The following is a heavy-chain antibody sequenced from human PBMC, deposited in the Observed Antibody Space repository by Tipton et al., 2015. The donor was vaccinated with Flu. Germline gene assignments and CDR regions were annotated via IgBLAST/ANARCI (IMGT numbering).Heavy chain of an antibody. CDR2: ISSSGSTI. V-gene: IGHV3-48*03. D-gene: IGHD3-10*01. J-gene: IGHJ6*02. Sequence: SLRLSCAASGFTFSSYEMNWVRQAPGKGLEWVSCISSSGSTIYYADSVKGRFTISRDNAKNSLYLQMNSLRVEDTAVYYCARDRITMVRGVYYYGMDVWGQGTPVTVSS. CDR1: GFTFSSYE. CDR3: ARDRITMVRGVYYYGMDV.